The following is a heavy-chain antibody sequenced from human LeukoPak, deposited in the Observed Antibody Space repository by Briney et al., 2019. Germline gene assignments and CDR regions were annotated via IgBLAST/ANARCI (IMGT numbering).Heavy chain of an antibody. Sequence: ETSETLSLTCAVSGGSIISYYWSWIRQSPGKGLEWIGYIYYSGSSNYNPSLESRVTISVDTSKNQFSLRLSTVTAADTAVYYCARLSGTTVVTVGWFDPWGQGTPVTVSS. D-gene: IGHD4-23*01. J-gene: IGHJ5*02. CDR3: ARLSGTTVVTVGWFDP. CDR1: GGSIISYY. CDR2: IYYSGSS. V-gene: IGHV4-59*08.